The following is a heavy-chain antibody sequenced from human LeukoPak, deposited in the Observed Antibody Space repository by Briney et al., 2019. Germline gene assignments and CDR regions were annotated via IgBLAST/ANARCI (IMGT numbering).Heavy chain of an antibody. CDR1: GYTFTGYY. CDR2: INPNSGGT. D-gene: IGHD2-2*01. Sequence: ASVKVSCKASGYTFTGYYMHWVRQAPGQGLEWMGWINPNSGGTNYAQKFQGRVTMTRDTSISTAYMELSRLRSDDTAVYYCARVKVANIVVVPAAKRYFDYWGQGTLVTVSS. J-gene: IGHJ4*02. CDR3: ARVKVANIVVVPAAKRYFDY. V-gene: IGHV1-2*02.